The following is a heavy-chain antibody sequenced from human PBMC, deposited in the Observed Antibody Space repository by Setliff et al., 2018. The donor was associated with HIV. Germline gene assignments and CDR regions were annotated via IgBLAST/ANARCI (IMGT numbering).Heavy chain of an antibody. CDR3: ASDWELGHGFYI. D-gene: IGHD3-10*01. CDR2: MNPNSGNT. CDR1: GGTFSRHT. J-gene: IGHJ3*02. Sequence: ASVKVSCKATGGTFSRHTINWVRQASGQGLEWMGWMNPNSGNTGYAQKFQGRLAMTRNTSIDTAYMELSSLTSEDTAVYYCASDWELGHGFYIWGQGTMVTVSS. V-gene: IGHV1-8*01.